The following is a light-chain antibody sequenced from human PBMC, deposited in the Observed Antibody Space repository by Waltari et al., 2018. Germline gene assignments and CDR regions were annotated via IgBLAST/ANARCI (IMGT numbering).Light chain of an antibody. CDR1: QSIGTF. CDR2: DAS. V-gene: IGKV3-11*01. CDR3: QQYNNWPPWT. Sequence: EIVLTQSPATLSLSPGDRATLSCRASQSIGTFLAWLQQKPGQAPSLLIYDASYRATDIPARFSGAGSGTDFTLTISSLEPEDFAVYFCQQYNNWPPWTFGQGTKVEIK. J-gene: IGKJ1*01.